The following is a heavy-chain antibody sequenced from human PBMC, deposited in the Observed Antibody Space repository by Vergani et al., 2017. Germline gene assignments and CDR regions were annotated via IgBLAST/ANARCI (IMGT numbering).Heavy chain of an antibody. CDR2: ISHSGST. CDR1: GDSFRSNKW. CDR3: ARDTKSYCSGCSCFSDWAAIDI. V-gene: IGHV4-4*03. D-gene: IGHD2-15*01. Sequence: QVQLQESGPGLVKPPGTLSLTCAVSGDSFRSNKWWTWLRQSPGKTLEWIGEISHSGSTNYNPSLKGRVTLSLDTSKNQFSLLLSAVTAADTAVYYCARDTKSYCSGCSCFSDWAAIDIWGRGTTVTVSS. J-gene: IGHJ3*02.